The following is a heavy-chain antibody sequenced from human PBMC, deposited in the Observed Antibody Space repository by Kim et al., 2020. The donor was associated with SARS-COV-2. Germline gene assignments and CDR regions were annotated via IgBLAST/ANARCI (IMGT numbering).Heavy chain of an antibody. J-gene: IGHJ5*02. D-gene: IGHD6-13*01. CDR3: ARDFFYSSSFPGWFDP. CDR2: ISAYNGNT. V-gene: IGHV1-18*01. CDR1: GYTFTSYG. Sequence: ASVKVSCKASGYTFTSYGISWVRQAPGQGLEWMGWISAYNGNTNYAQKLQGRVTMTTDTSTSTAYMELRSLRSDDTAVYYCARDFFYSSSFPGWFDPWGQGTLVTVSS.